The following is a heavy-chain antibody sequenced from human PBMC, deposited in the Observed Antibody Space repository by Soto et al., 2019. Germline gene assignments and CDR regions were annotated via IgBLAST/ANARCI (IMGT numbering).Heavy chain of an antibody. V-gene: IGHV1-46*01. Sequence: GASVKVSCKASGYTFTSYYMHWVRQAPGQGLEWMGIINPSGGSTSYAQKFQGRVTMTRDTSTSTVYMELSSLRSEDTAVYYCARGNFIVVVPAAGNYGMDVWGQGTTVTVSS. CDR3: ARGNFIVVVPAAGNYGMDV. D-gene: IGHD2-2*01. J-gene: IGHJ6*02. CDR2: INPSGGST. CDR1: GYTFTSYY.